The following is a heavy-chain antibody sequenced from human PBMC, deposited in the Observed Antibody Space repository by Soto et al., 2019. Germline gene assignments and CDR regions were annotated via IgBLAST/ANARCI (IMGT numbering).Heavy chain of an antibody. J-gene: IGHJ5*02. CDR2: INHSGST. CDR1: GGSFSGYY. D-gene: IGHD6-13*01. V-gene: IGHV4-34*01. Sequence: SETLSLTCAVYGGSFSGYYWSWIRQPPGKGLEWIGEINHSGSTNYNPSLKSRVTISVDTSKNQFSLKLSSVTAADTAVYYCASEEAAAAPELFDPWGQGTLVTVS. CDR3: ASEEAAAAPELFDP.